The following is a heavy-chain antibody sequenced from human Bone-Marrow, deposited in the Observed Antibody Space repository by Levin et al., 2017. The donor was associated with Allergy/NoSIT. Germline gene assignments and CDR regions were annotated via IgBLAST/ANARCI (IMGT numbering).Heavy chain of an antibody. Sequence: PSETLSLTCTVSGGSITPYYWSWVRQSPGKGLEWIGYVYYVGTTFYNPSLRSRVTISVDTSKNQFSLRVTSATVAVAAVYFCARGTKMGSHFDAWGQGALVTVSS. J-gene: IGHJ4*02. CDR2: VYYVGTT. CDR3: ARGTKMGSHFDA. V-gene: IGHV4-59*01. D-gene: IGHD2-8*01. CDR1: GGSITPYY.